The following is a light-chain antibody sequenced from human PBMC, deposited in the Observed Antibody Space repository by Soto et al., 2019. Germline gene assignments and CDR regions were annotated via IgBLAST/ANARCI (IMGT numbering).Light chain of an antibody. CDR1: QSVNSN. Sequence: EIVMTQSPATLSVSPGERATLPCRASQSVNSNLAWYQQKPGQAPRLLIYGASTRATGVPARFSGSGSGTEFTLTISSLQSEDFAVYYCQQYNNWLPLTFGQGTRLEIK. J-gene: IGKJ5*01. CDR2: GAS. CDR3: QQYNNWLPLT. V-gene: IGKV3-15*01.